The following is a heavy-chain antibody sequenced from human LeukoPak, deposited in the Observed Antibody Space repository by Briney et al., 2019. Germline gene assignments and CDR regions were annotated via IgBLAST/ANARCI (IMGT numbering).Heavy chain of an antibody. CDR3: ARGSPVRIVVVPTLDY. CDR2: ISAYNGNT. J-gene: IGHJ4*02. V-gene: IGHV1-18*01. CDR1: GYTFTSYG. D-gene: IGHD2-2*01. Sequence: GASVKVSCKASGYTFTSYGISWVRQAPGQGLEWMGWISAYNGNTNYAQKLQGRVTMTTDTSTSTAYMELRSLRSEDTAVYCCARGSPVRIVVVPTLDYWGQGTLVTVSS.